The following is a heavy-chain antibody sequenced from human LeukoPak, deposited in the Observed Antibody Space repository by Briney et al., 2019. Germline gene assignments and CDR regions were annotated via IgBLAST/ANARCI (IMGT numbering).Heavy chain of an antibody. CDR1: GGSFSGYY. D-gene: IGHD3-22*01. Sequence: PSETLSLTCAVHGGSFSGYYWSWIRQPPGKGLEWIGEINHSGSTNYNPSLKSRVTISVDTSKNQFSLKLSSVTAADTAVYYCARGDSYDSSGYYYHWGQGTLVTVSS. V-gene: IGHV4-34*01. CDR3: ARGDSYDSSGYYYH. J-gene: IGHJ5*02. CDR2: INHSGST.